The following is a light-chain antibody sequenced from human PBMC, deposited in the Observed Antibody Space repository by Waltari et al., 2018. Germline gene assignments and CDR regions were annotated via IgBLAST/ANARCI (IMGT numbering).Light chain of an antibody. V-gene: IGLV2-23*01. CDR3: CSYANTNTFVL. CDR2: DGS. Sequence: QSALTQPASVSGSPGQSITISCTGTSSDIGNHNRFSWYQLHPGKAPKLIIFDGSKRPSGVSNRFSASKSDNTASLTISGLQADDEADYFCCSYANTNTFVLFAGGTKVTVL. J-gene: IGLJ2*01. CDR1: SSDIGNHNR.